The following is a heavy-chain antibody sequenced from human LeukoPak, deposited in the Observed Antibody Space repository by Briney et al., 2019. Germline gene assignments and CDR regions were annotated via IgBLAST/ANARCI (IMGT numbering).Heavy chain of an antibody. CDR1: GFTVSSNY. CDR3: AKDLKSGYCSSTSCYPFDP. J-gene: IGHJ5*02. D-gene: IGHD2-2*01. V-gene: IGHV3-53*01. CDR2: IYSGGST. Sequence: GGPLRLSCAASGFTVSSNYMSWVRQAPGKGLEWVSVIYSGGSTYYADSVKGRFTISRHNSKNTLYLQMNSLRAEDTAVYYCAKDLKSGYCSSTSCYPFDPWGQGTLVTVSS.